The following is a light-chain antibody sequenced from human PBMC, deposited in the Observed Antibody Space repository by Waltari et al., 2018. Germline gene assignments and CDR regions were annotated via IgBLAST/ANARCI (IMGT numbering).Light chain of an antibody. CDR3: QQYPRT. CDR2: KAC. CDR1: QSISSW. Sequence: DIQMTQSPSTLSASVGDRVTITCRASQSISSWLAWYQQKPGKAPKLLTYKACSLESGVPSRFSGSGSGTEFTLTISSLQPDDFATYYCQQYPRTFGQGTKVEIK. V-gene: IGKV1-5*03. J-gene: IGKJ1*01.